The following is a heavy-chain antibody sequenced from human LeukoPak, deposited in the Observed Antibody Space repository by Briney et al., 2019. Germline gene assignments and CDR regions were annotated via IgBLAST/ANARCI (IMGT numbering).Heavy chain of an antibody. Sequence: SVKVSCKGSGYIFPDYYIYWVRQAPGQGLEWMGGIIPIFGTANYAQKFQGRVTITADESTSTAYMELSSLRSEDTAVYYCAREELGHYFDYWGQGTLVTVSS. CDR1: GYIFPDYY. CDR2: IIPIFGTA. V-gene: IGHV1-69*13. J-gene: IGHJ4*02. D-gene: IGHD1-26*01. CDR3: AREELGHYFDY.